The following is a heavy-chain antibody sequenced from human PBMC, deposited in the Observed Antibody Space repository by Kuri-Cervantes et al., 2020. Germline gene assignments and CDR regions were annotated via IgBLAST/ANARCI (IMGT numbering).Heavy chain of an antibody. CDR2: IRQDGSER. CDR1: GFPFRSVW. CDR3: ARVRGSSWYQDDAFDI. Sequence: GESLKISCAASGFPFRSVWMSWVRQAPGKGLEWVAKIRQDGSERYSVDSVKGRFTISRDNAKNSLYLQMNSLRAEDTAVYYCARVRGSSWYQDDAFDIWGQGTMVTVSS. J-gene: IGHJ3*02. D-gene: IGHD6-13*01. V-gene: IGHV3-7*01.